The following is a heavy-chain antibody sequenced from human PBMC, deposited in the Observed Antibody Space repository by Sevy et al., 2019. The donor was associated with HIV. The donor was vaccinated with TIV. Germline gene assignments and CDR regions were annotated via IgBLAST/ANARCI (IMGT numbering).Heavy chain of an antibody. J-gene: IGHJ5*02. CDR2: ISYDGSNK. CDR1: GFTFSSYA. CDR3: ARDYYPVYKAVAGTPENWFDP. D-gene: IGHD6-19*01. V-gene: IGHV3-30-3*01. Sequence: GGSLRLPCAASGFTFSSYAMHWVRQAPGKGLEWVAVISYDGSNKYYADSVKGRFTISRDNSKNTLYLQMNSLRAEDTAVYYCARDYYPVYKAVAGTPENWFDPWGQGTLVTVSS.